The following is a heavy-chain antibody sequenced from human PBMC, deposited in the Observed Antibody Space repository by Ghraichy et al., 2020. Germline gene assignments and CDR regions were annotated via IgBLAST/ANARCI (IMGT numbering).Heavy chain of an antibody. J-gene: IGHJ6*02. Sequence: SGPTLVKPTQTLTLTCTFSGFSLSTSGVGVAWIRQPPGKALEWLALIYWDDDKRYSPSLKNRLTITKDTSKSQVVLTLIILDPADTATYYCAHWGGDAADFYSLDVWGQGTTVTVSS. CDR3: AHWGGDAADFYSLDV. V-gene: IGHV2-5*02. D-gene: IGHD5-18*01. CDR2: IYWDDDK. CDR1: GFSLSTSGVG.